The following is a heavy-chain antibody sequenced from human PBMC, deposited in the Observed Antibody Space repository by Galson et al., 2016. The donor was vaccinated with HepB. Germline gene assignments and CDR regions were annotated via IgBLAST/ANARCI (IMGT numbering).Heavy chain of an antibody. Sequence: SLRLSCAASGFSVTTTYMNWVRRAPGKGLEWASIIYSGGGSFSADSVKGRFTVSRDDSHVYLQMNSLRAEDTAIYYCARARDNTREYHSLDVWGQGTTVTVAS. J-gene: IGHJ6*02. D-gene: IGHD6-6*01. CDR3: ARARDNTREYHSLDV. CDR1: GFSVTTTY. CDR2: IYSGGGS. V-gene: IGHV3-53*01.